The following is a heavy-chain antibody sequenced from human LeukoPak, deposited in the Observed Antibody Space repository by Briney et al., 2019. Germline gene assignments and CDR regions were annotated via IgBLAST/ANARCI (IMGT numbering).Heavy chain of an antibody. CDR3: AKDWIQFNRVFDCFDS. D-gene: IGHD5-18*01. J-gene: IGHJ4*02. CDR2: IGNTET. V-gene: IGHV3-23*01. Sequence: GGSLRLSCATSGFPFETNAVSWVRQAPGKGLEWVATIGNTETFYADSVTGRFTISRDNSNNTVNLQMNRLRVEDTAMYYCAKDWIQFNRVFDCFDSWGQGTLVTVSS. CDR1: GFPFETNA.